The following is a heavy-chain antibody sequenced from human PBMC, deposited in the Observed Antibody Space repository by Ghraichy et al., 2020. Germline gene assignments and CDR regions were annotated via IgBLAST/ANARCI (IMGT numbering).Heavy chain of an antibody. CDR1: GGSISSYY. Sequence: SQTLSLTCTVSGGSISSYYWSWIRQPPGKGLEWIGYIYYSGSTNYNPSLKSRVTISVDTSKNQFSLKLSSVTAADTAVYYCARGGGSVVVVPAAIYAFDIWGQGTMVTVSS. J-gene: IGHJ3*02. CDR3: ARGGGSVVVVPAAIYAFDI. CDR2: IYYSGST. D-gene: IGHD2-2*01. V-gene: IGHV4-59*01.